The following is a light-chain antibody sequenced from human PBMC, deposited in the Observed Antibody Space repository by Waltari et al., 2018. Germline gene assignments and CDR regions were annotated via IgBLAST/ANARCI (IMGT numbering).Light chain of an antibody. CDR1: TSHVGRYDF. CDR3: CSYAGRGTYV. V-gene: IGLV2-23*02. CDR2: EVF. Sequence: QSALTQPASVSGTPGQSITISCSGTTSHVGRYDFVPWYQQHPGKAPKLLICEVFTRPPDTSSRFSGAKAGRTASLTISGLQPEDEADYYCCSYAGRGTYVFGSGTKVTVL. J-gene: IGLJ1*01.